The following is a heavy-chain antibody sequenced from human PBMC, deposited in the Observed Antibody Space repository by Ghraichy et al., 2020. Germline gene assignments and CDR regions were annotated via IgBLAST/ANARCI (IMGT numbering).Heavy chain of an antibody. CDR3: AILASHGVDV. V-gene: IGHV4-30-2*01. J-gene: IGHJ6*02. CDR2: IYRNGDA. Sequence: SETLSLTCAVSGVSISSADYCWTWVRQPPGKAPEWIGYIYRNGDAYYNPSLRSRVTFSVDRSDKQFYLRLTSVTAADTAIYYCAILASHGVDVWGQGTTVTVSS. D-gene: IGHD3-3*01. CDR1: GVSISSADYC.